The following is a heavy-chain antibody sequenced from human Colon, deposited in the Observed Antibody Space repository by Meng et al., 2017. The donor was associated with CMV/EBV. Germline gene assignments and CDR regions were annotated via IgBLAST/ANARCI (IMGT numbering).Heavy chain of an antibody. Sequence: GESLKISCAASGFTFNNYVMSWVRQAPGMGLEWVSSITTNGRNAYYADSVKGRFTLSRDNSKNTLYLQMHSLRAEDTAVFYCARTDTTSSGYFDYWGQGALVTVSS. J-gene: IGHJ4*02. CDR3: ARTDTTSSGYFDY. V-gene: IGHV3-23*01. CDR2: ITTNGRNA. D-gene: IGHD6-6*01. CDR1: GFTFNNYV.